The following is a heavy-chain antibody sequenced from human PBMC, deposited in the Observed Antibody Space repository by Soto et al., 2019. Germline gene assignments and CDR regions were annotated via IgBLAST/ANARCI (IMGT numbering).Heavy chain of an antibody. J-gene: IGHJ5*02. V-gene: IGHV4-30-4*01. CDR3: ARGPNYYNSARGWFDP. Sequence: SETLSLTCTVSGGSIRSGDFYWSWIRQPPGKGLEWIGYIYYSGTTYYNPSLKSRVTISVDTSKSQFSLKLRSVTAADTAVYYCARGPNYYNSARGWFDPWGQGTLVTVSS. D-gene: IGHD3-3*01. CDR1: GGSIRSGDFY. CDR2: IYYSGTT.